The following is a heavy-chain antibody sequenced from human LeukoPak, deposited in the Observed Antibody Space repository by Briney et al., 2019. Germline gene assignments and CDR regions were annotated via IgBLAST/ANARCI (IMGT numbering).Heavy chain of an antibody. Sequence: SETLSLTCAVYGGSFSGYYWIWIRQPPGKGLEWIGEINHSGSANYNPSLKSRVTISVDTSNNQFSLKLSSVTAADTAVYYCARRPGYCPNGVCYKRNWFDPWGQGTLVTVSS. CDR2: INHSGSA. CDR1: GGSFSGYY. D-gene: IGHD2-8*01. J-gene: IGHJ5*02. CDR3: ARRPGYCPNGVCYKRNWFDP. V-gene: IGHV4-34*01.